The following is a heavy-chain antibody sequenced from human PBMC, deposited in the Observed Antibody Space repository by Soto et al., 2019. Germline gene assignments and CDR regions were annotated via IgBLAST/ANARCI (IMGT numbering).Heavy chain of an antibody. V-gene: IGHV3-15*07. Sequence: GGSLRLSCAASGFTFSNAWMNWVRQAPGKGLEWVGRIKSKTDGGTTDYAAPVKGRFTISRDDSKNTLYLQMNSLKTEDTAVYYCTIYSGDAHYYYYGMDVWGQGTTVTVSS. J-gene: IGHJ6*02. CDR1: GFTFSNAW. D-gene: IGHD5-12*01. CDR3: TIYSGDAHYYYYGMDV. CDR2: IKSKTDGGTT.